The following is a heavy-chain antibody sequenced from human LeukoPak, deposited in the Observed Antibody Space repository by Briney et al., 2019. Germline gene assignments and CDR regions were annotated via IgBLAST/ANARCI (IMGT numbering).Heavy chain of an antibody. CDR1: GGSISSYY. D-gene: IGHD3-10*01. V-gene: IGHV4-59*08. Sequence: SETLSLTCTVSGGSISSYYWSWIRRPTGKGLEWIGCIYYSGSTNYNPSLKSRVTISVDTYKNQFSLKLSSVTTADTAVYYCARQLQGSYGSGSYRAFDIWGQGTMVTVSS. CDR3: ARQLQGSYGSGSYRAFDI. J-gene: IGHJ3*02. CDR2: IYYSGST.